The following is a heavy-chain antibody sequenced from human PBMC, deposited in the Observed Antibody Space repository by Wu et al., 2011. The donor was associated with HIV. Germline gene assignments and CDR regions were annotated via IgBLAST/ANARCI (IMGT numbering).Heavy chain of an antibody. CDR1: GGTFSSYA. CDR3: ARQWKDDYGDYYWYFDL. D-gene: IGHD4-17*01. CDR2: IIPIFGTA. V-gene: IGHV1-69*05. J-gene: IGHJ2*01. Sequence: QVQLVQSGAEVKKPGSSVKVSCKASGGTFSSYAISWVRQAPGQGLEWMGGIIPIFGTANYAQKFQGRVTITTDESTSTAYMELSSLRSEDTAVYYCARQWKDDYGDYYWYFDLWGRGTLVTVSS.